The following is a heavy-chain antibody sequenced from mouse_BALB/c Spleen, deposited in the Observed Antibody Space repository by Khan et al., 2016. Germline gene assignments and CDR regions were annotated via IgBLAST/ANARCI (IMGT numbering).Heavy chain of an antibody. CDR3: ASWEYGNYLYQSMDY. J-gene: IGHJ4*01. CDR2: INPGSNYT. D-gene: IGHD2-10*02. CDR1: GYTFTRFW. Sequence: VQLQESGAELAKPGASVKMSCKASGYTFTRFWMHWVKQRPGQGLEWIGYINPGSNYTDYNQNFKDKATLTADKSSSTAYMLLSSLTSEDSAVYFCASWEYGNYLYQSMDYWGQGISVTVSS. V-gene: IGHV1-7*01.